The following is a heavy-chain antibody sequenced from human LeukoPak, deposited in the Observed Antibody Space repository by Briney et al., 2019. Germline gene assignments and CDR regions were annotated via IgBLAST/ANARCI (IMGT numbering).Heavy chain of an antibody. CDR2: IYHSGST. J-gene: IGHJ4*02. Sequence: SETLSLTCAVSGYSISSGYYWGWIRQPPGKGLEWIGSIYHSGSTYYNPSLKSRVTISVDTSKNQFSLKLSSVTAADTAVYYCARTYYDILTGYYMYFDYWGQGTLVTVSS. D-gene: IGHD3-9*01. V-gene: IGHV4-38-2*01. CDR3: ARTYYDILTGYYMYFDY. CDR1: GYSISSGYY.